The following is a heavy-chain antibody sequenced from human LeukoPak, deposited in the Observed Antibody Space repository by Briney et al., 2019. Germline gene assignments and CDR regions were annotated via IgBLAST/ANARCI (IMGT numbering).Heavy chain of an antibody. J-gene: IGHJ4*02. Sequence: GGSLRLSYAASGFTFSSFAISWVRQAPGKGLEWVSGISGSGGTTYYADSVKGRFTISRDSSKNTLYLQMNSLRAEDTAVYYCAKIRGRFGDWGAFDYWGQGTLVTVSS. CDR2: ISGSGGTT. D-gene: IGHD3-10*01. CDR1: GFTFSSFA. CDR3: AKIRGRFGDWGAFDY. V-gene: IGHV3-23*01.